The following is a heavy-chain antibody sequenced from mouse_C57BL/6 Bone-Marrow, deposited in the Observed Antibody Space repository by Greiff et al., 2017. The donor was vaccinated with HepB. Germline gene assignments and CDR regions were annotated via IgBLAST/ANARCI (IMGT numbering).Heavy chain of an antibody. CDR1: GFSLTSYG. Sequence: VMLVESGPGLVQPSQSLSITCTVSGFSLTSYGVHWVRQSPGKGLEWLGVIWSGGSTDYNAAFISRLSISKDNSKSHVFFKMNSLQADDTAIYYCARNGPYYYGSYWYFDVWGTGTTVTVSA. D-gene: IGHD1-1*01. CDR3: ARNGPYYYGSYWYFDV. J-gene: IGHJ1*03. V-gene: IGHV2-2*01. CDR2: IWSGGST.